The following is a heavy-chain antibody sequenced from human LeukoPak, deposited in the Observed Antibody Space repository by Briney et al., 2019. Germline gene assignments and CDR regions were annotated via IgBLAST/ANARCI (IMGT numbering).Heavy chain of an antibody. D-gene: IGHD6-13*01. CDR3: AREVAAGEDI. Sequence: GGSLRLSCAASGLPFMKYAMHWVRQAPGKGLEWVAVISFDGINLDYADSVKGRFTISRDNSKNILYLQMNSLTTEGTAVYCCAREVAAGEDIWGQGTMVTVSS. V-gene: IGHV3-30*03. CDR2: ISFDGINL. CDR1: GLPFMKYA. J-gene: IGHJ3*02.